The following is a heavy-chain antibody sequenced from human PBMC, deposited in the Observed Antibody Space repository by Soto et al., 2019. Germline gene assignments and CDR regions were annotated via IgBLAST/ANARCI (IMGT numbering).Heavy chain of an antibody. CDR3: AKDSRMVTGEISRFFEQ. J-gene: IGHJ1*01. D-gene: IGHD5-18*01. CDR1: GGAIDTTNW. Sequence: QVQLQESGPGLVEPSGTLALTCAVSGGAIDTTNWWRWVRQPPGKGLEWIGEVYYNGDTNYNPSFKRRVSVASDPSKNQFCLSLSFVTAADTAVYYCAKDSRMVTGEISRFFEQWGQGTLVSVSA. V-gene: IGHV4-4*02. CDR2: VYYNGDT.